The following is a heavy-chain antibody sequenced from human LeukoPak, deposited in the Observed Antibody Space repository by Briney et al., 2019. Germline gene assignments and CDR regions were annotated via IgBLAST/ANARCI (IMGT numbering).Heavy chain of an antibody. CDR3: AKVTTVTTTGAFDI. CDR1: GFTFDDYA. Sequence: GRSLRLSCAASGFTFDDYAMPWVRQAPGKGLGWVSGISWNSGSIGYADSVKGRFTISRDNAKNSLYLQMNSLRAEDTALYYCAKVTTVTTTGAFDIWGQGTMVTVSS. V-gene: IGHV3-9*01. J-gene: IGHJ3*02. CDR2: ISWNSGSI. D-gene: IGHD4-17*01.